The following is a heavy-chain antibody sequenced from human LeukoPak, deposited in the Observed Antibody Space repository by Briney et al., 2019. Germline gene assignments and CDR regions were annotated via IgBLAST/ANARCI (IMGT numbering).Heavy chain of an antibody. J-gene: IGHJ4*02. V-gene: IGHV4-34*01. CDR1: GGSFSGYY. Sequence: SETLSLTCAVYGGSFSGYYWSWIRQPPGKGLEWIGEINHSGSTNYNPSLKSRVTISVDTSKNQFSLKLSSVTAADTAVYYCARMAGYDYVWGSYRKYFDYWGQGTLVTVSS. D-gene: IGHD3-16*02. CDR2: INHSGST. CDR3: ARMAGYDYVWGSYRKYFDY.